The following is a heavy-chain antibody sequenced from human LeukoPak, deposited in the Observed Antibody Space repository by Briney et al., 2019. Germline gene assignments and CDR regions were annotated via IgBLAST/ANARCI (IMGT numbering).Heavy chain of an antibody. J-gene: IGHJ6*02. CDR3: ARVLRMGYYYGMDV. D-gene: IGHD2-8*01. Sequence: GGSLRLSCAASGFTFSSYEMNWVRQAPGKGLEWVSYISSSGSTIYYADSVKGRFTISRDNAKNSLYLQMNSLRAEDTAVYYCARVLRMGYYYGMDVWGQGTTVTVS. CDR1: GFTFSSYE. V-gene: IGHV3-48*03. CDR2: ISSSGSTI.